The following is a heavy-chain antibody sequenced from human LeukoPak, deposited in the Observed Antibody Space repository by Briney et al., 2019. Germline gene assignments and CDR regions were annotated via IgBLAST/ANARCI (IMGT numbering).Heavy chain of an antibody. J-gene: IGHJ5*02. CDR2: TYYSGST. CDR1: GGSISSYY. D-gene: IGHD2-2*01. Sequence: SETLSLTCTVSGGSISSYYWWNWIRQPPGKGLEWIGFTYYSGSTYYNPSLKSRVTISVDTSENQFSLKLSSMTAADTAVYYCARQPALSYCSSATCWFDAWGQGTLVTVSS. CDR3: ARQPALSYCSSATCWFDA. V-gene: IGHV4-59*08.